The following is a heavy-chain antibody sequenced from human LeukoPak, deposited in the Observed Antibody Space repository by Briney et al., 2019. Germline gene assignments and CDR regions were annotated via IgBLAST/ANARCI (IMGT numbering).Heavy chain of an antibody. CDR1: GFTFSSYG. J-gene: IGHJ4*02. CDR3: ASEEVGPRQHLTYFDY. CDR2: INPNSGGT. V-gene: IGHV1-2*02. Sequence: SPGGSLRLSCAASGFTFSSYGMHWVRQAPGHGLEWMGWINPNSGGTKYAQKFQARVTMTRDTSISTAYMELSRLTSDDTAVYYCASEEVGPRQHLTYFDYWGQGTLVTVSS. D-gene: IGHD6-13*01.